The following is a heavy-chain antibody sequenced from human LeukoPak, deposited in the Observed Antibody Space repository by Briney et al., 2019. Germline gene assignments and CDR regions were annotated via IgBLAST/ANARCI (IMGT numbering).Heavy chain of an antibody. CDR1: GGSSSSYY. CDR2: IYYSGST. D-gene: IGHD6-19*01. Sequence: PSETLSLTCTVSGGSSSSYYWSWIRQPPGKGLEWIGYIYYSGSTNYNPSLKSRVTISVDTSKNQFSLKLSSVTAADTAVYYCARGGEQWLVYGFDYWGQGTLVTVSS. CDR3: ARGGEQWLVYGFDY. J-gene: IGHJ4*02. V-gene: IGHV4-59*01.